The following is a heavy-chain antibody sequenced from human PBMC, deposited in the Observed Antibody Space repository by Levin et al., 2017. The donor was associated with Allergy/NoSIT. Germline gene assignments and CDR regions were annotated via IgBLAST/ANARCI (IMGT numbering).Heavy chain of an antibody. CDR1: GYTFTGYY. CDR3: ARAVSFDWLSPLDY. CDR2: INPNSGGT. V-gene: IGHV1-2*02. D-gene: IGHD3-9*01. Sequence: PAASVKVSCKTSGYTFTGYYMHWVRQAPGQGLEWMGWINPNSGGTKYARKFQGRVTMTRDTSISTAYMELSRLRSDDTAVYYCARAVSFDWLSPLDYWGQGTLVTVSS. J-gene: IGHJ4*02.